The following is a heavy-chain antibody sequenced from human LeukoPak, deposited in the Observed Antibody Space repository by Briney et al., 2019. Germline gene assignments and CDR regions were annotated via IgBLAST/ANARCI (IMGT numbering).Heavy chain of an antibody. Sequence: ALVKVSCKASGYTFTSYDINWVRQATGQGLEWMGWMNPNSGNTGYAQKFQGRVTMTRNTSISTAYMELSNLRSEDTAVYYCARAWTLTLWFGAGMLGYGMDVWGQGTTVTVSS. CDR2: MNPNSGNT. CDR1: GYTFTSYD. CDR3: ARAWTLTLWFGAGMLGYGMDV. V-gene: IGHV1-8*01. D-gene: IGHD3-10*01. J-gene: IGHJ6*02.